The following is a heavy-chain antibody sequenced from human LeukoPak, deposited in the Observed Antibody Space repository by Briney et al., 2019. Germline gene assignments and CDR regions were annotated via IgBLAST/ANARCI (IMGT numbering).Heavy chain of an antibody. CDR2: IYYSGST. CDR3: ARNMVRGVTSYDAFDI. D-gene: IGHD3-10*01. J-gene: IGHJ3*02. V-gene: IGHV4-59*08. CDR1: GGSISSYY. Sequence: SETLSLTCTVSGGSISSYYWSWIRQPPGKGLEWIGYIYYSGSTNYNPSLKSRVTISVDTSKNQSSLKLSSVTATDTAVYYCARNMVRGVTSYDAFDIWGQGTMVTVSS.